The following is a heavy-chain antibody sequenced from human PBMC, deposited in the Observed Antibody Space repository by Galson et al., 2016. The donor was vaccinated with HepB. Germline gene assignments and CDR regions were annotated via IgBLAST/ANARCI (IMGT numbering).Heavy chain of an antibody. D-gene: IGHD3-3*01. CDR2: ITRSSSDV. Sequence: SLRLSCAASGFTFSGHSMNWVRQAPGKGLEWVSSITRSSSDVYYADSVRGRFTISRDSARTSLFLQMNGLRAEDTALYYCVRAAQEDFWSGSPISGFDYWGQGTLVTVSS. CDR3: VRAAQEDFWSGSPISGFDY. CDR1: GFTFSGHS. V-gene: IGHV3-21*01. J-gene: IGHJ4*02.